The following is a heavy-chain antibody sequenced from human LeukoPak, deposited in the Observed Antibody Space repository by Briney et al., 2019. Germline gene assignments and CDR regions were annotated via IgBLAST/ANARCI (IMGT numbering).Heavy chain of an antibody. CDR3: ASFPNAAAGPDYYYYGMDV. Sequence: ASVKVSCKASGYTFTIYGISWVRQAPGQGLEWMGWISAYNGNTNYAQKLQGRVTMTTDTSTSTAYMELRSLRSDDTAVYYCASFPNAAAGPDYYYYGMDVWGQGTTVTVSS. J-gene: IGHJ6*02. CDR2: ISAYNGNT. CDR1: GYTFTIYG. V-gene: IGHV1-18*01. D-gene: IGHD6-13*01.